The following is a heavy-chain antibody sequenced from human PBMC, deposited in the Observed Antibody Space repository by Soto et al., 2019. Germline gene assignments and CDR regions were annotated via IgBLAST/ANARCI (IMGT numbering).Heavy chain of an antibody. CDR3: ARDDYCGGDCYSGYYYYVMDV. V-gene: IGHV1-18*01. CDR2: ISAYNGNT. D-gene: IGHD2-21*02. Sequence: QVQLVQSGAEVKKPGASVKVSCKASGYTFTSYGISWVRQAPGQGLEWMGWISAYNGNTNYAQKLQGRVTMTTDTSTSTAYMELRSLRSDDTAVYYCARDDYCGGDCYSGYYYYVMDVWGQGTTVTVSS. CDR1: GYTFTSYG. J-gene: IGHJ6*02.